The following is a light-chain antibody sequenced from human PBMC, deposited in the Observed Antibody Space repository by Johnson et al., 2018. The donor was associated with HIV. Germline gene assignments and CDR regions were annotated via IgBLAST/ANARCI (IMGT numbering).Light chain of an antibody. V-gene: IGLV1-51*01. J-gene: IGLJ1*01. CDR2: DNN. CDR1: SCDIGNNY. Sequence: QSVLTQPPSVSAAPGQKVTISCSGSSCDIGNNYVSCHQQFPGTAPKLLIYDNNKRSSGIPDRISGSKSGTSATLGITGLHTGDEADYDCGTWDTRLSAGTVFGTGTKVTVL. CDR3: GTWDTRLSAGTV.